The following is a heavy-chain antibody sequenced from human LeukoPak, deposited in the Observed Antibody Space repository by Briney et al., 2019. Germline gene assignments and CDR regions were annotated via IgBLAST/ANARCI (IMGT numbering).Heavy chain of an antibody. CDR2: ISYDGSNK. V-gene: IGHV3-30*18. D-gene: IGHD3-10*01. CDR3: AKDLITMVRGPFDY. J-gene: IGHJ4*02. CDR1: GFTFSSYG. Sequence: GGSLRLSCAASGFTFSSYGMHWVRQAPGKGLEWVAVISYDGSNKYYADSVKGRFTISRDNSRNPLYLQMNSLRAEDTAVYYCAKDLITMVRGPFDYWGQGTLVTVSS.